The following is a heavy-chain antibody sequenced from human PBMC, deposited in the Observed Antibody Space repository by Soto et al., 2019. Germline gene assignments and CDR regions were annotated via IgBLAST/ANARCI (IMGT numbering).Heavy chain of an antibody. Sequence: QGQLVQSGAEVKKPGSSVKVSCKASGGTFSSFTISWVRQAPGQGLEWMGGIIPVYGTANYAQKFQGRVTITADASTRTAYMELSSLRSEDTAVYYCAKDRRADWESYYYYAMDVWGQWTTVTVSS. V-gene: IGHV1-69*01. D-gene: IGHD1-26*01. CDR3: AKDRRADWESYYYYAMDV. CDR2: IIPVYGTA. CDR1: GGTFSSFT. J-gene: IGHJ6*02.